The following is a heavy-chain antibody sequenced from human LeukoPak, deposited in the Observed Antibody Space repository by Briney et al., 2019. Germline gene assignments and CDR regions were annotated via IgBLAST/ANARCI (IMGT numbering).Heavy chain of an antibody. V-gene: IGHV3-66*01. J-gene: IGHJ4*02. CDR2: IYRGGTT. CDR1: GFTVSDNY. Sequence: SGGSLRLSCAASGFTVSDNYMNWVRQAPGKGLELVSVIYRGGTTYSAGSVNGRFTISRDDSKNTLFLQMNSLRADDTAVYYCARDSLSYGDYVAFDYWGQGTLVTVSS. D-gene: IGHD4-17*01. CDR3: ARDSLSYGDYVAFDY.